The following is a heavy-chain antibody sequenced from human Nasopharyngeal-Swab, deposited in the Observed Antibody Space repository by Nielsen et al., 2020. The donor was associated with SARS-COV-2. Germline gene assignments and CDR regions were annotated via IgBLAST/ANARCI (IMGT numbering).Heavy chain of an antibody. CDR2: MKPSGIT. CDR1: GGSLSDYH. V-gene: IGHV4-34*01. Sequence: SETLSLTCAVYGGSLSDYHWSWIRQPPAKGLAWLWEMKPSGITNYNPSLKSRVAISIDTSKNQFFLNLRSVTAADTAVYYCAGHPADFDYWGQGTLVTVSS. J-gene: IGHJ4*02. D-gene: IGHD6-25*01. CDR3: AGHPADFDY.